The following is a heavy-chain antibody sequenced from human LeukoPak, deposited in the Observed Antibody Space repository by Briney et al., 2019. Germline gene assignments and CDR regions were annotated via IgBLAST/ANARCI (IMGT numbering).Heavy chain of an antibody. V-gene: IGHV1-18*01. CDR2: TSAYNANT. Sequence: ASLKVSCKASGYTFTNYIINWVRQAPGQGLEWMGWTSAYNANTNYAQKLQGRVTMTTDTSTSTAYMELRSLRSDDTAVYYCARHGSVFNYFDYWGQGTLVTVSS. D-gene: IGHD2-8*01. J-gene: IGHJ4*02. CDR1: GYTFTNYI. CDR3: ARHGSVFNYFDY.